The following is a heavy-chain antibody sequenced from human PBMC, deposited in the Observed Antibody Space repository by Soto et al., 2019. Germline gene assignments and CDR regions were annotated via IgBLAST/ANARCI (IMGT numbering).Heavy chain of an antibody. V-gene: IGHV3-48*02. J-gene: IGHJ4*02. Sequence: EVQLVESGGGLVQPGGSLRLSCAASGFTFSSYSMNWVRQAPGKGLEWVSYISSSSSTIYYADSVKGRFTISRDNAKNSLYLQRNSLSDEETAVYYCAGARSGSYYEGVDYWGQGTLVTVSS. CDR3: AGARSGSYYEGVDY. CDR1: GFTFSSYS. D-gene: IGHD3-10*01. CDR2: ISSSSSTI.